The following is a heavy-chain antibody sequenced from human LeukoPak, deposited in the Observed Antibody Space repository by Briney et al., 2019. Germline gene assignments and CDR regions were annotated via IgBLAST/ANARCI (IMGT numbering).Heavy chain of an antibody. V-gene: IGHV3-30*02. J-gene: IGHJ4*02. Sequence: GGSLRLSCAASGFTFSNYGMHWVRQAPGKGLEWVAFIRYDGTNKYYADSVKGRFTISRDNAKNSLYLQMNSLRAEDTAVYYCAKLVDYSSDFDYWGQGTLVTVSS. CDR1: GFTFSNYG. CDR3: AKLVDYSSDFDY. D-gene: IGHD1-26*01. CDR2: IRYDGTNK.